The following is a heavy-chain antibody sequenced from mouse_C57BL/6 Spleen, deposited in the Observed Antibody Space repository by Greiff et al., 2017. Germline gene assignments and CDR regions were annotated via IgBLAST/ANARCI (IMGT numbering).Heavy chain of an antibody. V-gene: IGHV1-47*01. CDR3: ARKKAQGSGFAY. Sequence: QVQLQQSGAELVRPGASVKMSCKASGYTFTTYPIEWMKQNHGKSLEWIGNFHPYNDDTKYNEKFKGKATLTVEKSSSTAYLELSRLTSDDAAVYYCARKKAQGSGFAYWGQGTLVTVSA. CDR2: FHPYNDDT. J-gene: IGHJ3*01. CDR1: GYTFTTYP. D-gene: IGHD3-2*02.